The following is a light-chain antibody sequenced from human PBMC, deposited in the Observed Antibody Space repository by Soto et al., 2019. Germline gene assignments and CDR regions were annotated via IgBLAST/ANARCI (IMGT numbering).Light chain of an antibody. J-gene: IGKJ1*01. V-gene: IGKV1-27*01. CDR1: QGIANY. CDR2: AAS. CDR3: QKYSSAPLT. Sequence: DIQMTQSPSSLSASVGDRVTISCRASQGIANYLAWYQQKPGKVPELLIYAASTLHSGVPSPFSGSGYGTDFTLTITILQSEDVASYYCQKYSSAPLTFGQGTKVQIK.